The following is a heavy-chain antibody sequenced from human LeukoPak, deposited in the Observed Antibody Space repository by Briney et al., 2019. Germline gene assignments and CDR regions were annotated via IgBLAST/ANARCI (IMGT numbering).Heavy chain of an antibody. CDR1: GFTFSSYW. Sequence: PGGSLRLSCAASGFTFSSYWMLWVRQAPGKGLVWVSRINSDGSSTSYADSVKGRFTISRDNAKNTPYLQMNSLRAEDTAVYYCARVYSGYDSDDYWGQGTLVTVSS. J-gene: IGHJ4*02. D-gene: IGHD5-12*01. CDR2: INSDGSST. V-gene: IGHV3-74*01. CDR3: ARVYSGYDSDDY.